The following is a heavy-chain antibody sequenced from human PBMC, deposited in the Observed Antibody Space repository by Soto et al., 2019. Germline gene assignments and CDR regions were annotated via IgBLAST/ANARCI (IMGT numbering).Heavy chain of an antibody. CDR2: IYYSVST. CDR3: ARGRWDYYDSSGYYLDY. Sequence: TLSLTCTVSGGSISSGGYSWSWIRQHPGKGLEWIGYIYYSVSTYYNPSLKSRVTISVDTAKNQFSLKMSSVTAADTAVYYCARGRWDYYDSSGYYLDYWGQGPLVNVSS. D-gene: IGHD3-22*01. V-gene: IGHV4-31*03. CDR1: GGSISSGGYS. J-gene: IGHJ4*02.